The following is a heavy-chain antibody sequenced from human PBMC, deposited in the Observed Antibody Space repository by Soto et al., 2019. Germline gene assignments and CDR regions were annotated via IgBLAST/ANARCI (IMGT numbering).Heavy chain of an antibody. J-gene: IGHJ4*02. Sequence: GGSLRLSCTASGFTFSNHWMHWVRQGPGQGLVWVSRINTDGSFRDYADSVRGRFTISRDNAKNTLILQMNSLRAEATAVYYCVRGTSAWSGQDYWGQGTLVTVSA. V-gene: IGHV3-74*01. CDR2: INTDGSFR. CDR1: GFTFSNHW. CDR3: VRGTSAWSGQDY. D-gene: IGHD6-19*01.